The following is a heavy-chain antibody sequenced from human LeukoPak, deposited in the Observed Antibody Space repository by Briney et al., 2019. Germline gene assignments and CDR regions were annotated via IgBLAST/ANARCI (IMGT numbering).Heavy chain of an antibody. J-gene: IGHJ5*02. Sequence: KSSETLSLTCTVSGGSINSYYWTWIRQPPGKGLEWIGNIYNSGNTNYNPSLKSRVTISVDTSKNQFSLKLNSVTAADTAVYYCARESGSYLWRSWLNPWGRGTLVTVSS. D-gene: IGHD3-16*01. CDR1: GGSINSYY. V-gene: IGHV4-59*01. CDR3: ARESGSYLWRSWLNP. CDR2: IYNSGNT.